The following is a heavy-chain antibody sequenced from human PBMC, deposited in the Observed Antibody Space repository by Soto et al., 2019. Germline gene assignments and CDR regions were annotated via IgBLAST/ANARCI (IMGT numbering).Heavy chain of an antibody. CDR3: ARAGEYCSGGSCYFAFDL. CDR2: INPNSGGT. D-gene: IGHD2-15*01. J-gene: IGHJ3*01. CDR1: RYTFTGYY. V-gene: IGHV1-2*04. Sequence: HVQVVQSGAEVKKPGASVKVSCKASRYTFTGYYMHWVRQAPGQGLECMGWINPNSGGTNYAQKFQGWVTMTRNTSISTAYMELSRLRSDDTAVYYCARAGEYCSGGSCYFAFDLWGQGTMVTVSS.